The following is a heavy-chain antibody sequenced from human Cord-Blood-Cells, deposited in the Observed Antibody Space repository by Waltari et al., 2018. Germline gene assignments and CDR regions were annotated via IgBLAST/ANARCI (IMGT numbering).Heavy chain of an antibody. Sequence: EVQLLESGGGLVQPGGSLRRSCAASGFTFSSYAMSWVRQAPGKGLEWVSAISGSGGSTYYADSVKGRFTISRDNSKNTLYLQMNSLRAEDTAVYYCAKFSGSYYYFDYWGQGTLVTVSS. J-gene: IGHJ4*02. D-gene: IGHD1-26*01. CDR3: AKFSGSYYYFDY. CDR2: ISGSGGST. CDR1: GFTFSSYA. V-gene: IGHV3-23*01.